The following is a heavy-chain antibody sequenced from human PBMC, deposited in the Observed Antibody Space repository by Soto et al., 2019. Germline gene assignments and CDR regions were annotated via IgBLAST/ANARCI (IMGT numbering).Heavy chain of an antibody. V-gene: IGHV4-4*02. CDR1: GGSISSSNW. CDR3: ARGRGYDILTGYYISGYYFDY. Sequence: SETLSLTCAVSGGSISSSNWWSWVRQPPGKGLEWIGEINHSGSTNYNPSLKSRVTISVDTSKNQFSLKLSSVTAADTAVYYCARGRGYDILTGYYISGYYFDYWGQGTLVTVSS. J-gene: IGHJ4*02. D-gene: IGHD3-9*01. CDR2: INHSGST.